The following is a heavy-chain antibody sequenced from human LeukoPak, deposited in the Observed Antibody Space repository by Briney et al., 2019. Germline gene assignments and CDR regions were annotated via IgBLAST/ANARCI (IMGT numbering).Heavy chain of an antibody. D-gene: IGHD3-9*01. CDR3: ARFYSPPGGRYFDWLPDDAFDI. CDR1: GYTLTSYA. J-gene: IGHJ3*02. CDR2: INAGNGNT. V-gene: IGHV1-3*01. Sequence: GASVKVSCKASGYTLTSYAMHWVRQAPGQRLEWMGWINAGNGNTKYSQKFQGRVTITRDTSASTAYMELSSLRSEDTAVYYCARFYSPPGGRYFDWLPDDAFDIWGQGTMVTVSS.